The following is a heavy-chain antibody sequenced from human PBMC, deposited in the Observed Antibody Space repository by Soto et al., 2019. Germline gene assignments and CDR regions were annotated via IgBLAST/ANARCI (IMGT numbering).Heavy chain of an antibody. CDR2: IYWDDDK. J-gene: IGHJ4*02. D-gene: IGHD3-10*01. CDR1: GFSLRTSGAG. CDR3: AHRRFGFGDSYDY. Sequence: QITLKESGPTLVKPTQTLTLTCTFSGFSLRTSGAGVGWFRQPPGEAPEWLGTIYWDDDKRYRPSLERRLTITKDSSKTQVVFTMTNMGPMDTDTYFCAHRRFGFGDSYDYWGQGTLVTVSS. V-gene: IGHV2-5*02.